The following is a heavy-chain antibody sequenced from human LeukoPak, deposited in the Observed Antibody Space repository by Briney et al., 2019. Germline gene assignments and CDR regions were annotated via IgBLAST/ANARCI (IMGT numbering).Heavy chain of an antibody. CDR1: GYTFTSYG. Sequence: GASVKVSCKASGYTFTSYGISWVRRAPGQGLEWMGWISAYSDNTYYAQKLQGRVTMTTDTSTSTAYMELRSLGSDDTAVYYCARDSVACCGGDCYSRTADYWGQGTLVTVSS. V-gene: IGHV1-18*01. J-gene: IGHJ4*02. D-gene: IGHD2-21*02. CDR3: ARDSVACCGGDCYSRTADY. CDR2: ISAYSDNT.